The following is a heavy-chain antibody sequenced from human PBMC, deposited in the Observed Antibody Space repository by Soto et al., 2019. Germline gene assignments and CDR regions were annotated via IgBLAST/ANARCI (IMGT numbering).Heavy chain of an antibody. V-gene: IGHV5-51*01. CDR1: GYSFTSYW. Sequence: LGESLKISCKGSGYSFTSYWIGWVRQMPGKGLEWMGIIYPGDSDTRYSPSFQGQVTISADKSISTAYLQWSSLKASDTAMYYCARSLEGITMVRGAPRRWFDPWGQGTLVTVSS. D-gene: IGHD3-10*01. J-gene: IGHJ5*02. CDR2: IYPGDSDT. CDR3: ARSLEGITMVRGAPRRWFDP.